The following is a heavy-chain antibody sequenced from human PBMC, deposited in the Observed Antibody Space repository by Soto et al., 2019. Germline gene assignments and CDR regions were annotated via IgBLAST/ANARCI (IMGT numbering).Heavy chain of an antibody. V-gene: IGHV3-30-3*01. CDR3: AREIAYSSSSSYWFDP. CDR1: VFTFSSYA. CDR2: ISYDGNNK. Sequence: WGSLGLSCVASVFTFSSYAMHWVRQAPGKGLEWVAVISYDGNNKYYADSVKGRFTISRDNSKNTLYLQMNSLRAEDTAVYYCAREIAYSSSSSYWFDPWGQGTKVAVSS. D-gene: IGHD6-6*01. J-gene: IGHJ5*02.